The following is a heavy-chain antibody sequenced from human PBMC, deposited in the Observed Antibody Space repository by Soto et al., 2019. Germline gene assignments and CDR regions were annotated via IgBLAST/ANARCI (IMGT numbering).Heavy chain of an antibody. V-gene: IGHV1-3*01. CDR3: ARDSLLLWSGELSMGFDP. D-gene: IGHD3-10*01. J-gene: IGHJ5*02. CDR2: INAGNGNT. CDR1: GYTFTSYA. Sequence: GASVKVSCKASGYTFTSYAMHWVRQAPGQRLEWMGWINAGNGNTKYSQKFQGKVTITRDTSASTAYMELSSLRSEDTAVYYCARDSLLLWSGELSMGFDPWGQGTLVTVSS.